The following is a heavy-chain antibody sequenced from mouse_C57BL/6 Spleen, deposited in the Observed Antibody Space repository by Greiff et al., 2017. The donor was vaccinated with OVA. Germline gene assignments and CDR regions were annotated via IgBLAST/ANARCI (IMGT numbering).Heavy chain of an antibody. CDR3: ARAYYGSSYGAMDY. V-gene: IGHV1-59*01. J-gene: IGHJ4*01. CDR2: IDPSDSYT. D-gene: IGHD1-1*01. CDR1: GYTFTSYW. Sequence: VHLQQPGAELVRPGTSVKLSCKASGYTFTSYWMHWVKQRPGQGLEWIGVIDPSDSYTNYNQKFKGKATLTVDTSSSTAYMQLSSLTSEDSAVYYCARAYYGSSYGAMDYWGQGTSVTVSS.